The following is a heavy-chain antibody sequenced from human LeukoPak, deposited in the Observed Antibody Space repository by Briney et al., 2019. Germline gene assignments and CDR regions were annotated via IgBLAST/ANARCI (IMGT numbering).Heavy chain of an antibody. CDR3: ARDFSSGSYYGDYYFDY. Sequence: PGGSLRLSCAASGFTFSSYTMNWVRQAPGKGLEWVSSITDSGSSMYYADSVKGRFTISRDNAENSLYLQMNSLRAEDTAVYYCARDFSSGSYYGDYYFDYWGQGTLVTVSS. CDR2: ITDSGSSM. D-gene: IGHD1-26*01. J-gene: IGHJ4*02. CDR1: GFTFSSYT. V-gene: IGHV3-21*01.